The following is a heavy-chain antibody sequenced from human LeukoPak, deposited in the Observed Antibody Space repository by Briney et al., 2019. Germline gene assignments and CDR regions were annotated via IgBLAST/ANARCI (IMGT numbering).Heavy chain of an antibody. Sequence: ASVKVSCKASGYTFTGYYMHWVRQAPGQGLEWMGWINPNSGGTNYAQKFQDRVTMTRDTSISTAYMELSRLRSDDTAVYYCARDWAGAYAPGHAFDIWGQGTMVTVSS. CDR2: INPNSGGT. V-gene: IGHV1-2*02. CDR1: GYTFTGYY. CDR3: ARDWAGAYAPGHAFDI. D-gene: IGHD2-2*01. J-gene: IGHJ3*02.